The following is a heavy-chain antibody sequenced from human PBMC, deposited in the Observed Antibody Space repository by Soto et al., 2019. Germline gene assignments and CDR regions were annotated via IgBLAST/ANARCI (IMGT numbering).Heavy chain of an antibody. CDR1: GFTFSSYG. J-gene: IGHJ4*02. Sequence: QTGGSLRLSCAASGFTFSSYGMHWVRQAPGKGLEWVAVIWYDGSNKYYADSVKGRFTISRDNSKNTLYLQMNSLRAEDTAVYYCARDVGFGEFLNGPDYWGQGTLVTVSS. D-gene: IGHD3-10*01. CDR2: IWYDGSNK. V-gene: IGHV3-33*01. CDR3: ARDVGFGEFLNGPDY.